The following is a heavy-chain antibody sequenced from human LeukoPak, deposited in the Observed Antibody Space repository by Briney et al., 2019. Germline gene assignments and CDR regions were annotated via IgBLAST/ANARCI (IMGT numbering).Heavy chain of an antibody. Sequence: ASVKVSCKASGYTFTGYYMHWVRQAPGQGLEWMGWINPNSGGTNYAQKFQRRVTMTRDTSISTAYMELSRLRSDDTAVYYCARDQANYYDSSGYQDAFDIWGQGTMVTVSS. V-gene: IGHV1-2*02. CDR1: GYTFTGYY. CDR3: ARDQANYYDSSGYQDAFDI. D-gene: IGHD3-22*01. CDR2: INPNSGGT. J-gene: IGHJ3*02.